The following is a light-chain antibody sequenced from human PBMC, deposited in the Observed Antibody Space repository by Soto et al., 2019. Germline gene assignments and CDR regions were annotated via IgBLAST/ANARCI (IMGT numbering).Light chain of an antibody. CDR3: ATWDDRRSGVL. V-gene: IGLV1-47*01. Sequence: QSVLTQPPSASGTPGQRVTISCSGSSSNIVNNYVHWYQQLRGTAPKLLIFKSNQRPSGVPDRFSGSTSGTSASLAISGLRSEDEADYYCATWDDRRSGVLFGGGTKVTVL. CDR2: KSN. CDR1: SSNIVNNY. J-gene: IGLJ2*01.